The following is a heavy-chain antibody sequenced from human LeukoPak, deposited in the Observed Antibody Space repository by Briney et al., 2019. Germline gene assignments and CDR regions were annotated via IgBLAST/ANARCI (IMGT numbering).Heavy chain of an antibody. D-gene: IGHD5-24*01. V-gene: IGHV3-21*04. CDR2: TSSSRNYK. J-gene: IGHJ5*02. Sequence: GGSLRHSCAASAFTFSSYSMTWVRQAPGKGLESVSSTSSSRNYKYYADSVKGRFTISGDNAKNSLYLQMNSLRAEDTAIYYCAKIQFQLPPARWPSISWGQGTLVTVSS. CDR1: AFTFSSYS. CDR3: AKIQFQLPPARWPSIS.